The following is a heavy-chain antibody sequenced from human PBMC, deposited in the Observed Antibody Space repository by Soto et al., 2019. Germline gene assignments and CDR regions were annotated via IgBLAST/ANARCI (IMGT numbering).Heavy chain of an antibody. CDR1: GFSFSSYG. J-gene: IGHJ4*02. CDR3: ERDVSPYVWGSYPDF. D-gene: IGHD3-16*02. Sequence: QLQLVESGGGVVQPGTSLRLSCAASGFSFSSYGMHWARQAPGKGLDWVAVISYDGSNEYYAESVKGRFTIYRDNSKNTVDLQLSGLTVEDTALYYCERDVSPYVWGSYPDFWGRGTQVIVSS. CDR2: ISYDGSNE. V-gene: IGHV3-30*03.